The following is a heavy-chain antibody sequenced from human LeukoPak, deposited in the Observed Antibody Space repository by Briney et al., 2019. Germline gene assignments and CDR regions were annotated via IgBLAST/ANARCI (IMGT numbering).Heavy chain of an antibody. CDR3: ARDDVAVAGTPYYFDY. J-gene: IGHJ4*02. Sequence: ASVKVSCKASGYTFTSYYMHWVRQAPGQGLEWMGIINPSGGSTSYAQKFQGRVTMTRDTSTSTVYMELSSLRSEDTAVYYCARDDVAVAGTPYYFDYWGQGTLVTVSS. D-gene: IGHD6-19*01. CDR2: INPSGGST. CDR1: GYTFTSYY. V-gene: IGHV1-46*01.